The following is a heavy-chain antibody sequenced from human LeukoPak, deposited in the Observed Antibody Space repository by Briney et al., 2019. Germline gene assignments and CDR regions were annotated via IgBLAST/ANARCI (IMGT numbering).Heavy chain of an antibody. CDR3: AKSDYGSGSYLNY. Sequence: PGRSLRLSCAASGFTFSSYAMHWVRQAPGKGLEWVAVISYDGSNKYYADSVKGRFTISRDNSKNSLYLQMNSLRAEDTAVYYCAKSDYGSGSYLNYWGQGTLVTVSS. CDR2: ISYDGSNK. CDR1: GFTFSSYA. V-gene: IGHV3-30*04. D-gene: IGHD3-10*01. J-gene: IGHJ4*02.